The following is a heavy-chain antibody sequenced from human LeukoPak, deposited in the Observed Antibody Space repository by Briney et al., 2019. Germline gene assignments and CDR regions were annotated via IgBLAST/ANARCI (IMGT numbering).Heavy chain of an antibody. CDR1: RLTFSGYS. CDR2: ISSSSSYI. Sequence: PGGSLRLSCAASRLTFSGYSMNWVRQAPGKGLEWVSSISSSSSYIYYADSVKGRFTISRDNAKNSLYLQMNSLRAEDTAVYYCARANPPGISFFEYWGQGTLVTVSS. V-gene: IGHV3-21*01. J-gene: IGHJ4*02. CDR3: ARANPPGISFFEY. D-gene: IGHD2-15*01.